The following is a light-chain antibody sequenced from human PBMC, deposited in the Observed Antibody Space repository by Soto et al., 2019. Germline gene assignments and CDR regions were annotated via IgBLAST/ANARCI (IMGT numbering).Light chain of an antibody. Sequence: EIVLTQSPGTLSLSPGERATLSCRASQSVTSSYLAWYQLKPGQAPRLLIFAASNRAAGIPDRFSGSGSGTDFTLTISRLEPEDFAGYYCQQYGGSPYTFGQGTKLEIK. CDR1: QSVTSSY. CDR2: AAS. J-gene: IGKJ2*01. V-gene: IGKV3-20*01. CDR3: QQYGGSPYT.